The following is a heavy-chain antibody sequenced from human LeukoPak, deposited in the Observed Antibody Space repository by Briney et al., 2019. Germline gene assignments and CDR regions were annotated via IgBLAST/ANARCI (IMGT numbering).Heavy chain of an antibody. V-gene: IGHV3-30-3*01. CDR1: GFTFSSYA. Sequence: PGRSVRLSCAASGFTFSSYAMHWVRQAPGKGLEWVAVISYDGSNKYYADSVKGRFTISRDNSKNTLYLQMNSLRAEDTAVYYCARDLHGDYGYWGQGTLVTVSS. CDR3: ARDLHGDYGY. CDR2: ISYDGSNK. D-gene: IGHD4-17*01. J-gene: IGHJ4*02.